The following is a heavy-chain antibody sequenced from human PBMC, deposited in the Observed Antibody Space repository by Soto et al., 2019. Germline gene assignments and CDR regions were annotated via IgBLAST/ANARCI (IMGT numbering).Heavy chain of an antibody. J-gene: IGHJ6*02. D-gene: IGHD4-17*01. CDR2: ISYDGSNK. CDR3: ARDRMEDDYGDYGRFYYSGMDV. Sequence: GGSLRLSCAASGFTFSSYAMHWVRQAPGKGLEWVAVISYDGSNKYYADSVKGRFTISRDNSKNTLYLQMNSLRAEDTAVYYCARDRMEDDYGDYGRFYYSGMDVWGQGTTVTVSS. CDR1: GFTFSSYA. V-gene: IGHV3-30-3*01.